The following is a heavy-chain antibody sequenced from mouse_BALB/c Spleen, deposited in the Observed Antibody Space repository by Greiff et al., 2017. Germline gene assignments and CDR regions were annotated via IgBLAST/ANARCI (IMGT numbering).Heavy chain of an antibody. CDR3: ARLLQYYLDY. Sequence: VQLKQSGPDLVKPSQSLSLTCTVSGYSITSGYSWHWIRQSPGNKLEWMGYIHYSGSTNYNPSLKSRISITRDTSKNQFFLQLNSVTTEDTATYCCARLLQYYLDYWGQGTTLTVSS. D-gene: IGHD2-12*01. CDR1: GYSITSGYS. J-gene: IGHJ2*01. V-gene: IGHV3-1*02. CDR2: IHYSGST.